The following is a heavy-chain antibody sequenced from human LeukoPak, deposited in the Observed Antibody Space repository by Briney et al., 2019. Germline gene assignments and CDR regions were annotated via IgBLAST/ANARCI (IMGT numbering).Heavy chain of an antibody. CDR2: ISGSGGST. Sequence: EGSLRLSCAASGFTFSSYAMSWVRQAPGKGLEWVSAISGSGGSTYYADSVKGRFTISRDNSKNTLYLQMNSLRAEDTAVYYCAKDRIVSSIFFYYYYGMDVWGQGTTVTVSS. D-gene: IGHD5/OR15-5a*01. CDR3: AKDRIVSSIFFYYYYGMDV. CDR1: GFTFSSYA. V-gene: IGHV3-23*01. J-gene: IGHJ6*02.